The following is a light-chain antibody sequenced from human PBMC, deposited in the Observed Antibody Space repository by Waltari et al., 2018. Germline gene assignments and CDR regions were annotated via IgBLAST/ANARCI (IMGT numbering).Light chain of an antibody. V-gene: IGLV2-14*03. CDR3: SSYISSSTLEL. J-gene: IGLJ2*01. CDR1: SSDVVTYNY. Sequence: QSALPQPASVSGSPGQSTTIPCTGTSSDVVTYNYVSSYQQHPGKAPNLMIFDVSIPPSGVSNRFSGSKSGNTASLTISGLQAEDEADYYCSSYISSSTLELFGGGTSLTVL. CDR2: DVS.